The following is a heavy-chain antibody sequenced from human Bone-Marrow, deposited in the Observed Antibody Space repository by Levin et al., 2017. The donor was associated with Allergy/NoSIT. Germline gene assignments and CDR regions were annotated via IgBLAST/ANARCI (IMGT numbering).Heavy chain of an antibody. D-gene: IGHD3-22*01. CDR1: GYTFTGYY. Sequence: GASVKVSCKASGYTFTGYYMHWVRQAPGQGLEWMGWINPNSGGTNYAQKFQGRVTMTRDTSISTAYMELSRLRSDDTAVYYCARDLGYYDSSGYTNFDYWGQGTLVTVSS. J-gene: IGHJ4*02. CDR3: ARDLGYYDSSGYTNFDY. CDR2: INPNSGGT. V-gene: IGHV1-2*02.